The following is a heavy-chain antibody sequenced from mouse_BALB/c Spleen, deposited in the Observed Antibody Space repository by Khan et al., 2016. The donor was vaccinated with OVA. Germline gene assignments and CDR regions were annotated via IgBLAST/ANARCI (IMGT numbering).Heavy chain of an antibody. Sequence: QIQLVQSGPELKKPGETVKISCKASGYTLTNYGMNWVKQAPGKSLKWMGWINTYTGEPTYAEDFKGRIAFSLETSASTAYLQINNLKNEDTATYFCARSNGNYWFAYWGQGTLVTVSA. CDR3: ARSNGNYWFAY. J-gene: IGHJ3*01. CDR2: INTYTGEP. CDR1: GYTLTNYG. D-gene: IGHD2-1*01. V-gene: IGHV9-3-1*01.